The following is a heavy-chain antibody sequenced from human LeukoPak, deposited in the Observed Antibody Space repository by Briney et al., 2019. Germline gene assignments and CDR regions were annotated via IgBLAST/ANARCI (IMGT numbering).Heavy chain of an antibody. CDR3: ARVVTMIVVFDAFDI. CDR2: ISSSSSYR. J-gene: IGHJ3*02. D-gene: IGHD3-22*01. Sequence: GGSLRLSCAASGFTFSSYSMNWVRQAPGKGLEWVSCISSSSSYRYYADSVKGRFTISRDNAKNSLYLQMNSLRAEDTAVYYCARVVTMIVVFDAFDIWGQGTMVTVSS. CDR1: GFTFSSYS. V-gene: IGHV3-21*01.